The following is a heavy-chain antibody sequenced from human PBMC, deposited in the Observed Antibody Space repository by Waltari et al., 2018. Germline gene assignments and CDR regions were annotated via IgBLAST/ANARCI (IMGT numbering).Heavy chain of an antibody. J-gene: IGHJ4*02. V-gene: IGHV1-2*02. D-gene: IGHD4-17*01. Sequence: VQLVQSGAEVKKPGASVKVSCKASGYSFTGYSIHWVRQAPGQGLEWMGWISPNSGVTNYAQKFQARVTMTRDTSISTAYLELSRLTSDDTAIYYCARDPRWAVTKDYFDFWGQGTLVTVSS. CDR1: GYSFTGYS. CDR2: ISPNSGVT. CDR3: ARDPRWAVTKDYFDF.